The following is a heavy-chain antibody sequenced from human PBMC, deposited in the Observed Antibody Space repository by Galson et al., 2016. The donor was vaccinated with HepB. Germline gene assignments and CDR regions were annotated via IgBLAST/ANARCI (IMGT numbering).Heavy chain of an antibody. CDR3: VQGSTAPAV. J-gene: IGHJ6*04. V-gene: IGHV3-23*01. Sequence: SLRLSCAASGFTFRNYGVTWVRQAPGKGLEVVSSISRSGDSTDYADSVKGRFTISRDNSKNTLSLQMNSLTADDTAIYYCVQGSTAPAVGGKGTTVTVSS. CDR1: GFTFRNYG. D-gene: IGHD2-2*01. CDR2: ISRSGDST.